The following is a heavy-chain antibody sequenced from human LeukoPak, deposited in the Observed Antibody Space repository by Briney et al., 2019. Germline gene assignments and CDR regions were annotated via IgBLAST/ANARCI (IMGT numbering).Heavy chain of an antibody. Sequence: PGGSLRLSCAASGFTFSTYALSWVRQAPGKGLEWVSAISGGAVINTYYADSVKGRFTISRDNSKNTLYLQMNSLRADDTAVYYCTKDPNGDYIGAFDPWGQGTLVTVSS. J-gene: IGHJ5*02. V-gene: IGHV3-23*01. CDR2: ISGGAVINT. CDR1: GFTFSTYA. D-gene: IGHD4-17*01. CDR3: TKDPNGDYIGAFDP.